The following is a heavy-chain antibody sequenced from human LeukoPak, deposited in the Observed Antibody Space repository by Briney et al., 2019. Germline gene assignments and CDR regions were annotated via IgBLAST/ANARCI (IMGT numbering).Heavy chain of an antibody. CDR3: ARDPHSELWFGEFPD. CDR1: GGSISSSSYF. J-gene: IGHJ4*02. CDR2: IDYSGRT. V-gene: IGHV4-39*07. Sequence: SEALSLTCSVSGGSISSSSYFWSWIRQPPGKGLEWIANIDYSGRTSYNPSLKSRVTISVDTSKNQFSLKLSSVTAADTAVYYCARDPHSELWFGEFPDWGQGTLVTVSS. D-gene: IGHD3-10*01.